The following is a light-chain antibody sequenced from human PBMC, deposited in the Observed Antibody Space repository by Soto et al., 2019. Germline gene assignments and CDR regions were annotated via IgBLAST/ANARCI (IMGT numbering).Light chain of an antibody. CDR1: QTVSSN. J-gene: IGKJ1*01. CDR3: QQYGSSGT. CDR2: DAS. V-gene: IGKV3-15*01. Sequence: EIVMTQSPATLSVSPGESATLSCRASQTVSSNLAWYQQKPGQAPRLLIYDASTRATGIPVGFRGSGSGTDFTLTISRLEPEDFAVYYCQQYGSSGTFGQGTKVDI.